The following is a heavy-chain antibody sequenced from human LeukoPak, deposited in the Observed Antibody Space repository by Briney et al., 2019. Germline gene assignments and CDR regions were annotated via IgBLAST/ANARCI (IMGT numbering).Heavy chain of an antibody. CDR3: ARASSGTDYYSGMDV. V-gene: IGHV3-30-3*01. CDR2: ISYDGSNK. CDR1: GFTFSSYA. J-gene: IGHJ6*02. D-gene: IGHD1/OR15-1a*01. Sequence: GGSLRLSGAASGFTFSSYAMHWVRQAPGKELEGVAVISYDGSNKYYADSVRGRFTISRDNSKNTLYLQMTSLRAEDTAVSYCARASSGTDYYSGMDVWGQGTTVTVSS.